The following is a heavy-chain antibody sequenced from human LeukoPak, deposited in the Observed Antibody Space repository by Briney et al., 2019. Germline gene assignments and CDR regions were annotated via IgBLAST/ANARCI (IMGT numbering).Heavy chain of an antibody. CDR1: GFTVSSHH. CDR3: ARGGRGSAAVVAPRSFDI. D-gene: IGHD2-15*01. J-gene: IGHJ3*02. Sequence: GGSLRLSCAASGFTVSSHHMVWVRQAPGKGLEWVSVTYTCGNSYYTDSVKGRFIISRDTSKNTMDLQMNSLRPEDSALYFCARGGRGSAAVVAPRSFDIWGQGTMVAVSS. V-gene: IGHV3-53*01. CDR2: TYTCGNS.